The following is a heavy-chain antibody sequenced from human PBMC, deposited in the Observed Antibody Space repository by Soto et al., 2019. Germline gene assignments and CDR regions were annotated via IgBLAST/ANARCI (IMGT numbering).Heavy chain of an antibody. Sequence: ASVKVSCKASGYTFTSYGISWVRQAPGQGLEWMGWINGYNGNTNYAQKLQGRVTMTTDTSTSTAYMELRSLRSDDTAVYYCARDEIPDWTNPAGEFDYWGQGTLVTVSS. V-gene: IGHV1-18*01. J-gene: IGHJ4*02. CDR1: GYTFTSYG. CDR3: ARDEIPDWTNPAGEFDY. CDR2: INGYNGNT. D-gene: IGHD3-16*01.